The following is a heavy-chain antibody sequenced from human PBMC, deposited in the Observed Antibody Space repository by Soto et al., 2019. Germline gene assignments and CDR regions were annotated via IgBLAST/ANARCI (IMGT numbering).Heavy chain of an antibody. D-gene: IGHD3-9*01. Sequence: SVKVSCKASGGTFNNDAISWVRQAPGQGREWMGGIIPLFDTANYAQKFQGRVTFTADKSTGTAYMELSSLRSEDTAVYFCAREDLDDIMSGYFLRYGMDVWGQGTTDTVSS. V-gene: IGHV1-69*06. CDR1: GGTFNNDA. J-gene: IGHJ6*02. CDR3: AREDLDDIMSGYFLRYGMDV. CDR2: IIPLFDTA.